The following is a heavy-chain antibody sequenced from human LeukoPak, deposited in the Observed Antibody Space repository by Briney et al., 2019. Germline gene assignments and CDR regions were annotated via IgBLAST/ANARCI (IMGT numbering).Heavy chain of an antibody. J-gene: IGHJ4*02. V-gene: IGHV7-4-1*02. CDR1: GYTFTDYA. Sequence: ASVKVSCKASGYTFTDYAMNWVRQAPGQGLEWMGWIHPNTGNPTYAQGFTGRFVFSLDTSVSTAYLQISSLKAEDTAVYYCARVPYSSSDGFSDYWGQGTLVTVSS. CDR3: ARVPYSSSDGFSDY. D-gene: IGHD6-13*01. CDR2: IHPNTGNP.